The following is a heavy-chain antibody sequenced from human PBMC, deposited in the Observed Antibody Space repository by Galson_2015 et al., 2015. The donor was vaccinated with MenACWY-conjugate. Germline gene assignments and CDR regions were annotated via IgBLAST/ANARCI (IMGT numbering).Heavy chain of an antibody. CDR1: GFTFSSYR. CDR2: ISSSSSTI. J-gene: IGHJ3*02. D-gene: IGHD5-18*01. Sequence: SLRLSCAASGFTFSSYRMNWVRQAPGKGLEWVSYISSSSSTIYYADSVRGRFTISRDNTKNSLYLQMNSLRAEDTAVYYCARDTWIQLWLQAPYAFDIWGQGTMVTVSS. V-gene: IGHV3-48*04. CDR3: ARDTWIQLWLQAPYAFDI.